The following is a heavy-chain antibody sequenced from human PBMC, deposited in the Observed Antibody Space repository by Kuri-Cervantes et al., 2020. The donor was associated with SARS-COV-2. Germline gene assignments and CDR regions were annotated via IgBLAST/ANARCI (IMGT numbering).Heavy chain of an antibody. D-gene: IGHD1-26*01. V-gene: IGHV4-4*07. CDR3: ATEVGATNFDH. CDR2: IYTSGST. Sequence: SETLSLTCTVSGGSISSYYWSWIRQPAGKGLEWMGRIYTSGSTNYNPSLKGRVTMSVDTSKSQFSLELTSVTAADTAVYYCATEVGATNFDHWGQGTLVTVSS. CDR1: GGSISSYY. J-gene: IGHJ4*02.